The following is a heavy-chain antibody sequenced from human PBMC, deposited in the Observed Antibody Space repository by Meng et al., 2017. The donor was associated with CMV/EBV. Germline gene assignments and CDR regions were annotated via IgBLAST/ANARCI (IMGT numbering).Heavy chain of an antibody. V-gene: IGHV4-4*02. Sequence: SETLSLTCAVSGYSITTNNWWSWVRQPPGKGLEWIGEIYHGGKTNYNPSLTSRLTISVDRSKSQFSLKLSSVTAADTAVYYCARVGTYSGTYPTGYFDSWGQGTLVTVSS. CDR3: ARVGTYSGTYPTGYFDS. CDR2: IYHGGKT. CDR1: GYSITTNNW. J-gene: IGHJ4*02. D-gene: IGHD1-26*01.